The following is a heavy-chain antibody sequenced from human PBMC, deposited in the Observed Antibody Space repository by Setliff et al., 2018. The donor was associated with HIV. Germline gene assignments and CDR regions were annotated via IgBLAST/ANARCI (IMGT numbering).Heavy chain of an antibody. J-gene: IGHJ2*01. CDR1: GGSMRSGSHF. V-gene: IGHV4-61*09. D-gene: IGHD1-26*01. CDR3: ARAAYSGTYLWEPASDL. Sequence: PSETLSLTCTVSGGSMRSGSHFWSWIRQPAGKGLEWLGHVFVTGPTNYNSAPGSRITISVEPTKNQFSLNLASATAADTAVYYCARAAYSGTYLWEPASDLWGPGTLVTVSS. CDR2: VFVTGPT.